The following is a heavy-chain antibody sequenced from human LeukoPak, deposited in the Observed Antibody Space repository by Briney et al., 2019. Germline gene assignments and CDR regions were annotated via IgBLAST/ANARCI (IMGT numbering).Heavy chain of an antibody. V-gene: IGHV4-34*01. D-gene: IGHD3-9*01. CDR2: INHSGST. J-gene: IGHJ4*02. CDR1: GGSFSGYY. Sequence: SETLSLTCAVYGGSFSGYYWSWIRQPPGKGLEWIGEINHSGSTNYNPSLKSRVTISVDTSKNQFSLKLSSVTAADTAVYYCARGFSYFDWLLGYDYWGQGTLVTVSS. CDR3: ARGFSYFDWLLGYDY.